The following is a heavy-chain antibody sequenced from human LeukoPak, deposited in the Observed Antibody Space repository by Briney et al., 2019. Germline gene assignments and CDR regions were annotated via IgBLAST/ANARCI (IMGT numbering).Heavy chain of an antibody. J-gene: IGHJ5*02. V-gene: IGHV4-39*07. Sequence: SETLSLTCTVSGGSISSSSYYWGWIRQPPGKGLEWIGSIYYSGSTYYNPSLKSRVTISVDTSKNQFSLKLSSVTAADTAVYYCARRDYYGSGSYYNVALGWFDPWGQGTLVTVSS. CDR1: GGSISSSSYY. D-gene: IGHD3-10*01. CDR3: ARRDYYGSGSYYNVALGWFDP. CDR2: IYYSGST.